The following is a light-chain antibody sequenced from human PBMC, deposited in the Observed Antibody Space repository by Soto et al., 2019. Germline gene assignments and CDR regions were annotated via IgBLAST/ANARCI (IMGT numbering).Light chain of an antibody. Sequence: QSALTQPASVSGSPGQSITISCTGSSSDVGGYNYVSWYQQHPGKAPKLMIYEVSNRPSGISNRFSGSKSGNTASLTLSGLQAEDEADYYCSSYTSSSTLVFGGGPKLTVL. J-gene: IGLJ2*01. CDR2: EVS. V-gene: IGLV2-14*01. CDR1: SSDVGGYNY. CDR3: SSYTSSSTLV.